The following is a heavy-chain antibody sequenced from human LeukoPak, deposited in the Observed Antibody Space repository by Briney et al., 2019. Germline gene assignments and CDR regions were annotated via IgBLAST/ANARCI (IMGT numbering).Heavy chain of an antibody. CDR3: ARDRGYTAMDHNYYYYYYMDV. CDR2: IIPIFGTA. J-gene: IGHJ6*03. D-gene: IGHD5-18*01. V-gene: IGHV1-69*05. CDR1: GGTFSSYA. Sequence: ASVKVSCKASGGTFSSYAISWVRQAPGQGLEWMGGIIPIFGTANYAQKFQGRVTITTDESTSTAYMELSSLRSEDTAVYYCARDRGYTAMDHNYYYYYYMDVWGKGTTVTVPS.